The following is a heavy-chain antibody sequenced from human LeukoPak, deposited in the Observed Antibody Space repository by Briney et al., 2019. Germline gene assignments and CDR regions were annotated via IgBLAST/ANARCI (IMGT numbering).Heavy chain of an antibody. CDR2: INHSGST. CDR1: GGSFSGYY. Sequence: SETLSLTCAVYGGSFSGYYWSWIRQPPGKGLEWIGEINHSGSTNYNPSLKSRVTISVDTSKNQFSLKLSSVTAADTAVYYRAAVGYCTNGVCPTASDYWGQGTLVTVSS. V-gene: IGHV4-34*01. J-gene: IGHJ4*02. D-gene: IGHD2-8*01. CDR3: AAVGYCTNGVCPTASDY.